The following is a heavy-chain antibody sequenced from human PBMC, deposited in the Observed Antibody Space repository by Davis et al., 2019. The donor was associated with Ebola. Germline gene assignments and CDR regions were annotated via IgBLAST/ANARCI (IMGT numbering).Heavy chain of an antibody. D-gene: IGHD3-22*01. CDR2: INPNSGGT. Sequence: AASVKVSCKASGYTFTSYYIHWVRQAPGQGLEWMGRINPNSGGTNYAQKFRGRVTMTRDTSINTAYMELTRLRSDDTAVYYCARGGINMVVVPLDYNFYAMDIWGQGTTVTVSS. J-gene: IGHJ6*02. CDR3: ARGGINMVVVPLDYNFYAMDI. CDR1: GYTFTSYY. V-gene: IGHV1-2*06.